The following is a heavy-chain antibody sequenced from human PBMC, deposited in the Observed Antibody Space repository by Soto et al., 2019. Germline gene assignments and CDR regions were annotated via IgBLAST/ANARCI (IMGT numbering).Heavy chain of an antibody. CDR1: GFPFISHG. J-gene: IGHJ6*02. Sequence: GGSLRLSCAAPGFPFISHGMQWVRQAPGKGLEWVAVISYDGSNKYYADSVKGRFTISRDNSKNTLYLQMNSLRAEDTAVYYCAKAHIAARAPYGMDVWGQGT. V-gene: IGHV3-30*18. CDR3: AKAHIAARAPYGMDV. D-gene: IGHD6-6*01. CDR2: ISYDGSNK.